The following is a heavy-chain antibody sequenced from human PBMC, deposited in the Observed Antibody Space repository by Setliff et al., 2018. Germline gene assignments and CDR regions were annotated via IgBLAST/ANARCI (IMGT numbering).Heavy chain of an antibody. CDR3: FGAGTCSY. V-gene: IGHV3-7*01. CDR2: INPHGSEK. D-gene: IGHD3-10*01. CDR1: GLSYINDW. Sequence: GGSLRLSCTASGLSYINDWVSWVRQAPGKGLEWLASINPHGSEKYYADSVKGRFTISRDNAKNSLSLQVNNLRTEDTAVYYCFGAGTCSYWGQGTLVTAPQ. J-gene: IGHJ4*02.